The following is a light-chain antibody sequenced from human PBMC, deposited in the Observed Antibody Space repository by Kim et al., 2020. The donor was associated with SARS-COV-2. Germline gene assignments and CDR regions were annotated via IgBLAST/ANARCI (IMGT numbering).Light chain of an antibody. Sequence: ASVKLTCTLSSGHSNYAIAWHQQQPEKGPRYLMKLNSDGSHRKGDGIPDRFSGSSSGAERYLTISSLQSEDEADYYCQTWGTGILVFGGGTQLTVL. J-gene: IGLJ3*02. CDR1: SGHSNYA. V-gene: IGLV4-69*01. CDR2: LNSDGSH. CDR3: QTWGTGILV.